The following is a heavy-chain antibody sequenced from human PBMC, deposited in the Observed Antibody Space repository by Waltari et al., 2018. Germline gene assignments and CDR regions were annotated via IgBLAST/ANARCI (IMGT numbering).Heavy chain of an antibody. CDR2: VDPEDGET. V-gene: IGHV1-69-2*01. J-gene: IGHJ3*02. D-gene: IGHD2-2*02. CDR3: ATVSSVVVPAAISSI. Sequence: EVQLVQSGAEVKKPGAPVNISCKGSGYTFTDYYMPWVQQAPGKGLEWMGLVDPEDGETIYAEKFQGRVTITADTSTDTAYMELSSLRSEDTAVYYCATVSSVVVPAAISSIWGQGTMVTVSS. CDR1: GYTFTDYY.